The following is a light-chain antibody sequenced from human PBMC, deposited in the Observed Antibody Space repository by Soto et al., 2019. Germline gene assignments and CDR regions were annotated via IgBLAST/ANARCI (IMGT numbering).Light chain of an antibody. J-gene: IGLJ2*01. V-gene: IGLV2-8*01. CDR1: SSDVGGYRY. CDR2: DVN. Sequence: QSALTQPPSASGSPGKSVTISCTGTSSDVGGYRYVSWYQQHPGKAPKLMIYDVNKRPSGVPDRFSGSKSGNTASLTVSGLQAEDEADYYCSSYAGSNNFVLFGGGTKLTVL. CDR3: SSYAGSNNFVL.